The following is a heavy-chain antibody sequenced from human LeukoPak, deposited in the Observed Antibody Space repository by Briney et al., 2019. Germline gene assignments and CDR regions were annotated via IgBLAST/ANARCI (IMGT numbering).Heavy chain of an antibody. CDR1: GFAFSTFA. Sequence: QPGRSLRLSCAASGFAFSTFAMHWVRQTPGKGLDWVSVISYGGSNKYYADSVKGRFTISRDNSKNTLYLQMNSLRAEDTAVYYCARDRASGSPARKYYYYYMDVWGKGTTVTVSS. J-gene: IGHJ6*03. CDR3: ARDRASGSPARKYYYYYMDV. V-gene: IGHV3-30*01. D-gene: IGHD5-12*01. CDR2: ISYGGSNK.